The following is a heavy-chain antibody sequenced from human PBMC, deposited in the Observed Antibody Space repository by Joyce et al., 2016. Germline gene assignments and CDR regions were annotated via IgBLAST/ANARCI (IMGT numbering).Heavy chain of an antibody. CDR3: ARAGYYHTSGYYYPNFDY. CDR2: TYYRSKWYN. J-gene: IGHJ4*02. D-gene: IGHD3-22*01. V-gene: IGHV6-1*01. Sequence: QVQLQQSGPGLVKPSQTLSLTCAISGDSVSSNSAAWNWIRQSPSRGLEWLGRTYYRSKWYNDYEVSVKSRITINPDTPKNQVSLQLNSVTPEDAAVYYCARAGYYHTSGYYYPNFDYWGPGTLVTVSS. CDR1: GDSVSSNSAA.